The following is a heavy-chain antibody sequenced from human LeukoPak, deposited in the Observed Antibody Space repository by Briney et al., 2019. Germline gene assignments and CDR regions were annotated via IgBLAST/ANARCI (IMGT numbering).Heavy chain of an antibody. CDR2: INSDGSST. CDR1: GFTFSSYW. CDR3: ARPPYYYDSSGLSDY. V-gene: IGHV3-74*01. J-gene: IGHJ4*02. D-gene: IGHD3-22*01. Sequence: PGGSLRLSCAASGFTFSSYWMHWVRHAPGKGLVWVSRINSDGSSTSYADSVKGRFTISRDNARNTLYLQMNSLRAEDTAVYYCARPPYYYDSSGLSDYWGQGTLVTVSS.